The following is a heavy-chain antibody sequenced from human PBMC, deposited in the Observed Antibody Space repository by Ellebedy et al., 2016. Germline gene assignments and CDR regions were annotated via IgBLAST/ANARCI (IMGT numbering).Heavy chain of an antibody. CDR1: GFSLDTGAVV. CDR3: VHRTTVTSVDY. J-gene: IGHJ4*02. CDR2: IYGNGDE. V-gene: IGHV2-5*01. D-gene: IGHD4-11*01. Sequence: SGPTLVKPRQTLTLTCTFSGFSLDTGAVVVGWVRQPPGKALEWLSFIYGNGDERYRPSLRSRLSISKDTSKNQVVLTMTNMDPVDTATYFCVHRTTVTSVDYWGQGTLVTVSS.